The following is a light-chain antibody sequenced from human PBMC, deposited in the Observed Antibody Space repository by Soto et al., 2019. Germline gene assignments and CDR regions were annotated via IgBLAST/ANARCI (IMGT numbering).Light chain of an antibody. Sequence: EIVLTQSPGTLSLSPGERATLSCRASQTVSSNYLAWYQQKPGQAPRLLIYAASTRATGIPDRFSGSGSGTDFTLSISRLEPEDFAVYYCQQYASSPLLTFGGGTKVDI. CDR1: QTVSSNY. CDR2: AAS. J-gene: IGKJ4*01. V-gene: IGKV3-20*01. CDR3: QQYASSPLLT.